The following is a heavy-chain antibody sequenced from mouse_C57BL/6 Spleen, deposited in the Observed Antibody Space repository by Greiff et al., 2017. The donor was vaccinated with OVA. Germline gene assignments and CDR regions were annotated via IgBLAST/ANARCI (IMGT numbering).Heavy chain of an antibody. V-gene: IGHV14-3*01. Sequence: VQLKQSVAELVRPGASVKLSCTASGFNIKNTYMHWVKQRPEQGLEWIGRIDPANGNTKYAPKFQGKATITADTSSNTAYLQLSSLTSEDTAIDYCARDYGSREGYFDVWGTGTTVTVSS. J-gene: IGHJ1*03. CDR3: ARDYGSREGYFDV. CDR1: GFNIKNTY. D-gene: IGHD1-1*01. CDR2: IDPANGNT.